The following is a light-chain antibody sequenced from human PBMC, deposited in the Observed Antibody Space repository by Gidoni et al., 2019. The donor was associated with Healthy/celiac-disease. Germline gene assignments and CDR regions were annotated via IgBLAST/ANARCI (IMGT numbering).Light chain of an antibody. Sequence: DIQITQSPSSLSASVGDRVTITCRASQSISSYLNWYQQKPGKAPKLLIYAASSLQSGVPSRFSGSGSGTDFTRTISSLQPEDFATYYCQQSYSTPRTFGQGTKVEIK. CDR1: QSISSY. CDR3: QQSYSTPRT. J-gene: IGKJ1*01. CDR2: AAS. V-gene: IGKV1-39*01.